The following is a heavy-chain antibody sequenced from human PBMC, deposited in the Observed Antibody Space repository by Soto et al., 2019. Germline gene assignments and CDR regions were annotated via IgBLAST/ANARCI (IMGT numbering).Heavy chain of an antibody. CDR2: IYWDDDK. Sequence: SGPTLVNPTQTLTLTCSFSGISLNTRGVGVGWIRQPPGKALEWLALIYWDDDKRYTPSLKSRLTIARDTSKNQVVLTMTDMDPEDTATYYCAHRRAFYSDPYAYGLWFDPWGQGTLVTVSS. CDR3: AHRRAFYSDPYAYGLWFDP. CDR1: GISLNTRGVG. J-gene: IGHJ5*02. V-gene: IGHV2-5*02. D-gene: IGHD3-16*01.